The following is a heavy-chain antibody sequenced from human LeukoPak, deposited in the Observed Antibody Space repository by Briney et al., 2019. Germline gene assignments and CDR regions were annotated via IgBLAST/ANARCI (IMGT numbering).Heavy chain of an antibody. CDR3: ARTTMVRGVITIPYFDY. V-gene: IGHV4-34*01. J-gene: IGHJ4*02. Sequence: SETLSLTCAVYGGSFSGYYWSWIRQPPGKGLEWIGEINHSGSTNYNPSLKSRVTISVDTSKNQFSLKLSSVAAADTAVYYCARTTMVRGVITIPYFDYWGQGTLVTVSS. CDR2: INHSGST. CDR1: GGSFSGYY. D-gene: IGHD3-10*01.